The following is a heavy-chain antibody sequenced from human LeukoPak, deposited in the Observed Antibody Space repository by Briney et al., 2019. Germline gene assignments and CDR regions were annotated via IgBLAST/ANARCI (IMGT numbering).Heavy chain of an antibody. V-gene: IGHV1-46*01. Sequence: GASVKVSCKASGYTFTSYYMHWVRQAPGQGLEWMGLINPSGGSTSYAQKFQGRVTMTTDTSTSTVYMEMRSLTSDDTAVYYCARDLDQYNGRFGGFGHDFWGQGTLVTVSS. CDR1: GYTFTSYY. D-gene: IGHD3-10*01. CDR2: INPSGGST. CDR3: ARDLDQYNGRFGGFGHDF. J-gene: IGHJ4*02.